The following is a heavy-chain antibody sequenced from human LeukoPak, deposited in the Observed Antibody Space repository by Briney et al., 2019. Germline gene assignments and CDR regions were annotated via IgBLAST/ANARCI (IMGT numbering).Heavy chain of an antibody. D-gene: IGHD5-18*01. Sequence: GRSLRLSCAASGFTFSSYGMHWVRQAPGKGLEWVAFIRYDGSNKYYADSVKGRFTISRDNSKNTLYLQMNSLRAEDTAVYYCAKDLFKGRMMVTAMANLDYWGQGTLVTVSS. J-gene: IGHJ4*02. CDR2: IRYDGSNK. CDR3: AKDLFKGRMMVTAMANLDY. CDR1: GFTFSSYG. V-gene: IGHV3-30*02.